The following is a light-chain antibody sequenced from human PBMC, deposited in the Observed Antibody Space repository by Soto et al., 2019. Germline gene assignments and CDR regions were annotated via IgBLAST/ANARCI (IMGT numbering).Light chain of an antibody. CDR2: ATS. CDR1: QGIRND. V-gene: IGKV1-6*01. CDR3: FQDYNYPRT. J-gene: IGKJ1*01. Sequence: AIQMTQSPSSLSASVGDRVTITCRASQGIRNDLGWYQQRPGKAPKLLIFATSSLQSEVPSRFSGSGSGTDFTLTISSLQPEDFATYYCFQDYNYPRTFGQGTKVEI.